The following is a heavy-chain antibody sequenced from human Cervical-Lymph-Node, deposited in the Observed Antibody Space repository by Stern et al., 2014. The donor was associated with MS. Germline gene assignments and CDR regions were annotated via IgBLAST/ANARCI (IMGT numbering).Heavy chain of an antibody. V-gene: IGHV1-46*03. D-gene: IGHD2-2*02. CDR1: GYTFTNYY. CDR3: ARIYPGQGGFDC. J-gene: IGHJ4*02. CDR2: INPGGGTT. Sequence: QVQLVQSGAEVKKPGASVKVSCKASGYTFTNYYIHWVRQAPGQGLEWMGIINPGGGTTSYAEKFQGRVTMTRDTSTSTVYMELSSLRSEDTAVYYCARIYPGQGGFDCWGQGTLVTVSS.